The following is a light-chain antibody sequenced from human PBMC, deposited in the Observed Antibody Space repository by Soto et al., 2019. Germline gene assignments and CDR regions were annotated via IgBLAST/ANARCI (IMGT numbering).Light chain of an antibody. CDR3: QQSYNTPPYT. CDR1: QGISSY. J-gene: IGKJ2*01. CDR2: GAS. V-gene: IGKV1-9*01. Sequence: DIQLTQSPSFLSASVGDRVTITCRASQGISSYLAWFQQKPGRAPNLLIYGASTLQSGVPSRFSGSGSGTDFTLTISNLQPEDFATYYCQQSYNTPPYTFGQGTRLEIK.